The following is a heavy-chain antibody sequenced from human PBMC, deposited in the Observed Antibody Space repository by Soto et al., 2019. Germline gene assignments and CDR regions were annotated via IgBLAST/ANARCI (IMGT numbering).Heavy chain of an antibody. Sequence: PGGSLRLSCAASGFTFSSYGMHWVRQAPGKGLEWVAVISYDGSNKYYADPVKGRFTISRDNSKNTLYLQMNSLRAEDTAVYYCAKGGITMVRGVFHFDYWGQGTLVTVSS. CDR3: AKGGITMVRGVFHFDY. J-gene: IGHJ4*02. CDR1: GFTFSSYG. V-gene: IGHV3-30*18. CDR2: ISYDGSNK. D-gene: IGHD3-10*01.